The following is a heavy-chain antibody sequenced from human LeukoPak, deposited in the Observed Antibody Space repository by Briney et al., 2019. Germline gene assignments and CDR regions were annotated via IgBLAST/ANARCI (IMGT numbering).Heavy chain of an antibody. Sequence: PGRSLRLSCAASGFTFSSYAMHWVRQAPGKGLEWVAVISYDGSNKYYADSVKGRFTISRDNSKNTLYLQMNSLRAEDTAVYYCNGGAAAAADYWGQGTLVTVSS. V-gene: IGHV3-30-3*01. J-gene: IGHJ4*02. CDR1: GFTFSSYA. CDR2: ISYDGSNK. D-gene: IGHD6-13*01. CDR3: NGGAAAAADY.